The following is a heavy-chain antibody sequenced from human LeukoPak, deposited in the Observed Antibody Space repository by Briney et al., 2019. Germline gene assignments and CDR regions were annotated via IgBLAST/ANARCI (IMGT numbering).Heavy chain of an antibody. D-gene: IGHD2-15*01. CDR3: ARGRRDIVVVVAAVDAFGI. CDR2: MNPNSGNT. J-gene: IGHJ3*02. V-gene: IGHV1-8*03. Sequence: GASVKVSCKASGYTFTSYDINWVRQATGQGLEWMGWMNPNSGNTGYAQKFQGRVTITRNTSISTAYMGLSSLRSEDTAVYYCARGRRDIVVVVAAVDAFGIWGQGTMVTVSS. CDR1: GYTFTSYD.